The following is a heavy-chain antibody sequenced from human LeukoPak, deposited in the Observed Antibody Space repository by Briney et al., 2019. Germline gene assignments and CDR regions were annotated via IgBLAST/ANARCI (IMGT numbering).Heavy chain of an antibody. D-gene: IGHD3-3*01. CDR1: GFTFSSYE. Sequence: PGGSLRLSCAASGFTFSSYEMNWVRQAPGKGLEWVSYISSSGSTIYYADSVKGRFTISRDNAKNSLYLQMNSLRAEDTAVYYGAREDYDFGRGWSDPWGQETLVPVS. CDR3: AREDYDFGRGWSDP. J-gene: IGHJ5*02. CDR2: ISSSGSTI. V-gene: IGHV3-48*03.